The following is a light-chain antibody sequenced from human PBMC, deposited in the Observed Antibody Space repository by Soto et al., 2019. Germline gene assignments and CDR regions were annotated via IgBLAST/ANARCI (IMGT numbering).Light chain of an antibody. Sequence: QSVLTQPAPVSGSPGQSITISCTGTSRDIGAYNFVSWYQQHPGKAPKLMLYDVNIRPSGVSNRFSGSKSGNTASLTISGLQAEDEADYYCTSWTTSTTMIFGGGTKVTVL. CDR2: DVN. V-gene: IGLV2-14*03. CDR3: TSWTTSTTMI. J-gene: IGLJ2*01. CDR1: SRDIGAYNF.